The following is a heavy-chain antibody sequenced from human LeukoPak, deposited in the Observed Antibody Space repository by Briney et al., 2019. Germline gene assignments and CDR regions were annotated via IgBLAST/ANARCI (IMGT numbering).Heavy chain of an antibody. V-gene: IGHV3-7*01. D-gene: IGHD3-3*01. CDR2: IKQDGSEK. Sequence: GGSLRLSCAASGFTFSKAWMSWVRQAPGKGLEWVANIKQDGSEKYYVDSVKGRFTISRDNAKNSLYLQMNSLRAEDTAVYYCARGGATTFGLWGNAFDIWGQGTMVTVSS. J-gene: IGHJ3*02. CDR1: GFTFSKAW. CDR3: ARGGATTFGLWGNAFDI.